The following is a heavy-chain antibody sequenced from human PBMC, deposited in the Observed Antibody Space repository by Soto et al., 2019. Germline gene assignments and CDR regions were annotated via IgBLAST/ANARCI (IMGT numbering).Heavy chain of an antibody. D-gene: IGHD3-10*01. V-gene: IGHV1-18*01. Sequence: QVQLVQSGVEVKKAGASVKVSCKASGYTFSSYGISWARQAPGQGLEWMGWISDYNGNTHYAQKFQGRLIMTTDTSTRKANMKWRALGSDEPAVYFCAREGYYSGPGTYSPPRYYGMDVWGQGTTVTVSS. CDR1: GYTFSSYG. J-gene: IGHJ6*02. CDR2: ISDYNGNT. CDR3: AREGYYSGPGTYSPPRYYGMDV.